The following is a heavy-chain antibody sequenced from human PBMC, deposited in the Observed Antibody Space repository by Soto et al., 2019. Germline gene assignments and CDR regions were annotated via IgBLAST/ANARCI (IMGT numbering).Heavy chain of an antibody. CDR1: GFTFSNYG. D-gene: IGHD6-25*01. CDR3: AKDRRPNYCYGMDV. CDR2: ISFDGSNK. V-gene: IGHV3-30*18. Sequence: QVQLVESGGGVVQPGRSLRLSCAASGFTFSNYGMHWVRQAPGKGLEWVAVISFDGSNKYYADSVKGRFTISRDNSKNTLYLQMYSLRAEDTAVYYCAKDRRPNYCYGMDVWGQGTTVTVSS. J-gene: IGHJ6*02.